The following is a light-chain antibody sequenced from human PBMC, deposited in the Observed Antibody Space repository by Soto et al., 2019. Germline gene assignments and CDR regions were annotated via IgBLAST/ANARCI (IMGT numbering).Light chain of an antibody. CDR1: QSVSSF. CDR3: QQRSNWPWT. J-gene: IGKJ1*01. V-gene: IGKV3-11*01. Sequence: EIVLTQSPATLSLSPGERATLSCRASQSVSSFLAWYQQKPGQAPRLLIYDASNRATGIPARFSGSGSETDFTLTIFSLETEDFAVYYCQQRSNWPWTFGQGTKVEIK. CDR2: DAS.